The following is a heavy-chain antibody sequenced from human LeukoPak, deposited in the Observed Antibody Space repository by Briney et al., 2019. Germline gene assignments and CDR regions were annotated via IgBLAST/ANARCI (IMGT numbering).Heavy chain of an antibody. D-gene: IGHD3-22*01. CDR2: IYYSGST. Sequence: SETLSLTCTVSGGSISNYYWSWIRQPPGKGLEWIGYIYYSGSTNYNPSLKSRVTISVDTSKNQFSLKLSSVTAADTAVYYCARDDSSGLYWGQGTLVTVSS. V-gene: IGHV4-59*01. CDR3: ARDDSSGLY. CDR1: GGSISNYY. J-gene: IGHJ4*02.